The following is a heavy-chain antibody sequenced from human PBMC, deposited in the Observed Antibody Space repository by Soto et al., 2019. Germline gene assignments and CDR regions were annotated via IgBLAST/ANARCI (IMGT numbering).Heavy chain of an antibody. CDR3: AARSGFADDAFDI. Sequence: ASVKVSCKASGFTFTSSAVQWVRQARGQRLEWIGWIVVGRGNTNYAQKFQERVTITRDMSTSTAYMELSSLRSEDTAVYYCAARSGFADDAFDIWGQGTMVTVSS. D-gene: IGHD3-10*01. V-gene: IGHV1-58*01. CDR2: IVVGRGNT. J-gene: IGHJ3*02. CDR1: GFTFTSSA.